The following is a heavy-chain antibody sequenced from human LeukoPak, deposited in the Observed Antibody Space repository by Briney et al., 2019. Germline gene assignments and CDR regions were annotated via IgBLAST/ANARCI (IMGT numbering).Heavy chain of an antibody. Sequence: GGSLRLSCAASGFTFSSYGMHWVRQAPGKGLEWVAVIWYDGSNKYYADSVKGRFTISRDNSKNTLYLQMNSLRAEDTAVYYCARGEREYYDSSAYYYFDYWGQGTLVTVSS. D-gene: IGHD3-22*01. CDR2: IWYDGSNK. CDR1: GFTFSSYG. J-gene: IGHJ4*02. V-gene: IGHV3-33*01. CDR3: ARGEREYYDSSAYYYFDY.